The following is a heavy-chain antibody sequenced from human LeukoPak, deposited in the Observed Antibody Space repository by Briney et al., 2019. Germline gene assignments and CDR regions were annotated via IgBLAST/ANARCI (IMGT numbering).Heavy chain of an antibody. V-gene: IGHV1-3*01. D-gene: IGHD5-18*01. CDR3: ARVVGGLPPYSYEESDY. CDR2: INAGNGNT. J-gene: IGHJ4*02. CDR1: GYTFTSYA. Sequence: ASVKVSCKASGYTFTSYAMHWVRQAPGQRLEWMGWINAGNGNTKYSQKFQGRVTITRDTSASTAYMELSSLRSDDTAMYYCARVVGGLPPYSYEESDYWGQGTLVTVSS.